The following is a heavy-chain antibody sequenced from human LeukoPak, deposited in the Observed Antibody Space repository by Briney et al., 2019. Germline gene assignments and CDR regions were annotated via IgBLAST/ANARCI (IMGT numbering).Heavy chain of an antibody. CDR1: GGSISSYY. D-gene: IGHD3-3*01. CDR2: IYYSGST. CDR3: ARVSFGSSGYYYMDV. J-gene: IGHJ6*03. Sequence: SETLSLTRTVSGGSISSYYWSWIRQPPGKGLEWIGYIYYSGSTNYNPSLKSRVTISVDTSKNQFSLKLSSVTAADTAVYYCARVSFGSSGYYYMDVWGKGTTVTISS. V-gene: IGHV4-59*01.